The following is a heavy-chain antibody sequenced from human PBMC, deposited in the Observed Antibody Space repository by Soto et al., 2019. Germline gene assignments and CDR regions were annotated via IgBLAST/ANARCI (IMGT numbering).Heavy chain of an antibody. D-gene: IGHD2-15*01. V-gene: IGHV3-11*01. CDR1: GFTFSDYY. CDR2: ISSSGSTI. J-gene: IGHJ3*02. Sequence: KLGGSLRLSCAASGFTFSDYYMSWIRQAPGKGLEWVSYISSSGSTIYYADSVKGRFTISRDNAKNSLYLQMNSLRAEDTAVYYCARDRRYCSGGSCYRNQDAFDIWGQGTMVTVSS. CDR3: ARDRRYCSGGSCYRNQDAFDI.